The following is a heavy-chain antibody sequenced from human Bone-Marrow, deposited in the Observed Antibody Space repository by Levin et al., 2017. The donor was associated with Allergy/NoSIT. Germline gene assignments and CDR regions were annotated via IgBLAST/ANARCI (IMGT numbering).Heavy chain of an antibody. CDR2: VDYTGRT. CDR3: ASGRTFFDYSDGSGYYYFDS. D-gene: IGHD3-22*01. Sequence: SETLSLTCSVSSGSINSTDYYWSWIRQRPGEGLEWIGYVDYTGRTSYNPSLRSRVSISIDTSKSQFSLRVTSIVAADTAVYYCASGRTFFDYSDGSGYYYFDSWGQGTLVTVSS. CDR1: SGSINSTDYY. J-gene: IGHJ4*02. V-gene: IGHV4-30-4*01.